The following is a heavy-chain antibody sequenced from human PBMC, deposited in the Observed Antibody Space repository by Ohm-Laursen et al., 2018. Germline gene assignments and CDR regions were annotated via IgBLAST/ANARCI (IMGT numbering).Heavy chain of an antibody. CDR3: AGAPNLYYFDY. V-gene: IGHV4-59*08. J-gene: IGHJ4*02. CDR2: INYSGNT. D-gene: IGHD1-26*01. CDR1: GGAISNYY. Sequence: TLSLTCTVSGGAISNYYWSWIRQPPGKGLEWIGHINYSGNTNYNPSLQSRVTISINTSKNQFSLQLRFVTAADTAVYHCAGAPNLYYFDYWGQGTLVTVSS.